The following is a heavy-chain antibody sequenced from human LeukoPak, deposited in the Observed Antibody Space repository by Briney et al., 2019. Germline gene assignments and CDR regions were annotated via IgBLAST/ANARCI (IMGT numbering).Heavy chain of an antibody. CDR1: GFTFSSYG. Sequence: PGGSLRLSCAASGFTFSSYGMSWVRQAPGKGLEWVSAISGSGGSTYYAASVKGRFTISRDNSKNTLYLQMNSLRAEDTAVYYCARKLYYYDSSGKGWFDPWGQGTLVTVSS. CDR2: ISGSGGST. CDR3: ARKLYYYDSSGKGWFDP. J-gene: IGHJ5*02. V-gene: IGHV3-23*01. D-gene: IGHD3-22*01.